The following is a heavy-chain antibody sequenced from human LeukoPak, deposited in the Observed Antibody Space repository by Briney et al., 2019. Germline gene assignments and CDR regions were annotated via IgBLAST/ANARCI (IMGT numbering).Heavy chain of an antibody. CDR2: IRYDGNNK. Sequence: PGGSLRLSYAESGFTFSSYGMHWVRQAPGKGLEWVPFIRYDGNNKYYADSVKGRFTISRDNSKNMLYLQMNSLRPEDTAVYYCAKELLRYSYALFDYWGQGTLVTVSS. V-gene: IGHV3-30*02. D-gene: IGHD5-18*01. J-gene: IGHJ4*02. CDR3: AKELLRYSYALFDY. CDR1: GFTFSSYG.